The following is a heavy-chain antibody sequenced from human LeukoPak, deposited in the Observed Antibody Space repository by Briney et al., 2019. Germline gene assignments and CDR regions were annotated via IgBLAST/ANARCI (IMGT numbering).Heavy chain of an antibody. CDR2: ISGGNGNTYYA. D-gene: IGHD3-9*01. Sequence: PGGSLRLSCAAPGFPFSSYAMSWVRQSPGKGLEWVSAISGGNGNTYYAYYADSVRGRFTISRDSSKNTLYLQMNSLRAEDTAVYYCAKFYDILTGYFDYWGQGTLVTVSS. J-gene: IGHJ4*02. CDR1: GFPFSSYA. V-gene: IGHV3-23*01. CDR3: AKFYDILTGYFDY.